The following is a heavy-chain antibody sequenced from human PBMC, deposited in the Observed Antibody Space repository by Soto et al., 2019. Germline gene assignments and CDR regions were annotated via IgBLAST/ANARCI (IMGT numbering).Heavy chain of an antibody. CDR1: GFTFSSYG. CDR3: AKDRSLMRGLSDY. D-gene: IGHD2-8*01. J-gene: IGHJ4*02. V-gene: IGHV3-30*18. Sequence: GGSLRLSCAASGFTFSSYGMHWVRQAPGKGLEWVAVISYDGSNKYYADSVKGRFTISRDNSKNTLYLQMNSLRAEDTAVYYCAKDRSLMRGLSDYWGQGTLVTVSS. CDR2: ISYDGSNK.